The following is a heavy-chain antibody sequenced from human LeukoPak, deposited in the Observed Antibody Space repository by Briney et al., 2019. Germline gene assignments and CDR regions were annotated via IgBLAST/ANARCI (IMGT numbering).Heavy chain of an antibody. D-gene: IGHD5-18*01. V-gene: IGHV1-18*01. CDR3: ARGVPRIQLWPSAPYYYYMDV. CDR2: ISAYNGNT. Sequence: GASVKVSCKASGYTFTSYGISWVRQAPGQGLEWMGWISAYNGNTNYAQKLQGRVTMTTDTSTCTAYMELRSLRSDDTAVYYCARGVPRIQLWPSAPYYYYMDVWGKGTTVTVSS. CDR1: GYTFTSYG. J-gene: IGHJ6*03.